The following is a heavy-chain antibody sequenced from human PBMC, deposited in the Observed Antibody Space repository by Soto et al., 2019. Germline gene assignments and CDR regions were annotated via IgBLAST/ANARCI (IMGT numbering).Heavy chain of an antibody. D-gene: IGHD3-9*01. CDR3: ARGSPFYDILTGYSVPRPLTYDY. CDR2: IKQDGSEK. CDR1: GFTFSSYW. Sequence: PGGSLRLSCAASGFTFSSYWMSWVRQAPGKXLEWVANIKQDGSEKYYVDSVKGRFTISRDNAKNSLYLQMNSLRAEDTAVYYCARGSPFYDILTGYSVPRPLTYDYWGQGTLVTVSS. J-gene: IGHJ4*02. V-gene: IGHV3-7*01.